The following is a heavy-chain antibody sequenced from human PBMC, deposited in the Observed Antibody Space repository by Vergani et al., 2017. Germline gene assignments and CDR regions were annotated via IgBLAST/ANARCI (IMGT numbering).Heavy chain of an antibody. Sequence: QLQLQESGPGLVKPSETLSLTCTVSGGSISSSSYYWGWIRQPPGKGLGWIGSIYYSGSTYYNPSLKSRVTISVDTSKNQFSLKLSAVTAADTAVYYCAXGPRTDRLASKGETGFDYWGQGTLVTVSS. CDR3: AXGPRTDRLASKGETGFDY. D-gene: IGHD4-11*01. CDR1: GGSISSSSYY. CDR2: IYYSGST. J-gene: IGHJ4*02. V-gene: IGHV4-39*07.